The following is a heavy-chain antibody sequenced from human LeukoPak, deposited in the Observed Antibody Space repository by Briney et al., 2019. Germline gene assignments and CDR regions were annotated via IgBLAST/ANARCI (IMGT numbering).Heavy chain of an antibody. D-gene: IGHD3-10*01. CDR3: AKTAGTGSVDS. V-gene: IGHV3-7*01. J-gene: IGHJ4*02. CDR1: GFTFSIYW. Sequence: EGSLRLSCAASGFTFSIYWMSWVRQAPGKGLEWVANINQGGSETYYVDSVMGRFTISRDNTKNSLFLEMNSLRADDTAVYYCAKTAGTGSVDSWGQGILVTVSS. CDR2: INQGGSET.